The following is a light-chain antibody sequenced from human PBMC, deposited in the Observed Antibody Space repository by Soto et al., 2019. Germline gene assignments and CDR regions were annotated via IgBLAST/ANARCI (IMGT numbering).Light chain of an antibody. CDR2: KVS. J-gene: IGKJ2*01. CDR3: MQGTHWPPYT. Sequence: DVVMTQSPLSLPVTLGQPASISCRSSQSLAYSDGNTYLNWFQQRPGQSPRRLIYKVSNRDSGVPDRFSGSGSGTDFTQKSSRVEAEDVGVYYCMQGTHWPPYTFGQGTKLEIK. CDR1: QSLAYSDGNTY. V-gene: IGKV2-30*01.